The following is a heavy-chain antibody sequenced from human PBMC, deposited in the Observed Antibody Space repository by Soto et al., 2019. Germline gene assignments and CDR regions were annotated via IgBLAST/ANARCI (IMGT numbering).Heavy chain of an antibody. D-gene: IGHD6-13*01. CDR3: ARLIAAAGGNRAY. J-gene: IGHJ4*02. V-gene: IGHV4-39*01. Sequence: QLQLQESGPGLVKPSETLSLTCTVSGGSISTSSYYWGWIRQPPGKGLEWIGSTYYSGSTYYNPSLKSRVTISADTSKNQFSLKLSSVTAADTAVYYCARLIAAAGGNRAYWGQGTLVTVSS. CDR2: TYYSGST. CDR1: GGSISTSSYY.